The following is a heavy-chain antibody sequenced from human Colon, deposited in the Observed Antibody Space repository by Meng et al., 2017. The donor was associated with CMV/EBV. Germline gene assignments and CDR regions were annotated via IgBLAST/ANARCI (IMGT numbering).Heavy chain of an antibody. Sequence: SETLSLTCSVSGYSVSSGYYWGWIRQPPGRGLEWIGSIYHGGSTSYNPSLKSRVIISGDTSKNQLSLRLSSVTAADTAVYYCASQLSVANLGMVIPFDYWGQGMLVTVSS. CDR1: GYSVSSGYY. CDR2: IYHGGST. D-gene: IGHD3-3*01. V-gene: IGHV4-38-2*01. J-gene: IGHJ4*02. CDR3: ASQLSVANLGMVIPFDY.